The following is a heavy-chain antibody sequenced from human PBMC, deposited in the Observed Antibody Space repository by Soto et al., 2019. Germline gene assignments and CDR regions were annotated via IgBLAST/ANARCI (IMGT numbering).Heavy chain of an antibody. Sequence: SETLSLPRTVAGGSRISYCWNWILQAPGKGLEWIGFISYRGSTNYNPALTSRVTISVDTSKDQISLRLNSVTAADTAVYYCARVQSPRSRYYYAVDVCGEAPMVTVPS. V-gene: IGHV4-59*01. CDR1: GGSRISYC. D-gene: IGHD2-15*01. J-gene: IGHJ6*01. CDR3: ARVQSPRSRYYYAVDV. CDR2: ISYRGST.